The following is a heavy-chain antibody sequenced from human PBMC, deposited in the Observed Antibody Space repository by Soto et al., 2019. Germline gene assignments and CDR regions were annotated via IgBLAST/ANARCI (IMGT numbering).Heavy chain of an antibody. J-gene: IGHJ6*02. D-gene: IGHD2-21*01. Sequence: PSQTLSLTCAISGDSVASNSAAWNWIRQSPSRGLEWLGRTYYRYKWYTDYAESVKSRITINPDTSKNQVSLQLKSVTPEDTAVYYCTTGATIGRYVNYYSCIDVWGQGTTVTVSS. CDR2: TYYRYKWYT. V-gene: IGHV6-1*01. CDR3: TTGATIGRYVNYYSCIDV. CDR1: GDSVASNSAA.